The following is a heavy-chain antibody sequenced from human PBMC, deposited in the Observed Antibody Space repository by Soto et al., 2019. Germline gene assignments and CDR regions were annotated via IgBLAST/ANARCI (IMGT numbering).Heavy chain of an antibody. CDR1: GFTFSSYA. D-gene: IGHD3-10*01. V-gene: IGHV3-23*01. J-gene: IGHJ4*02. CDR3: AKNKEELWFGELFSPILSDY. CDR2: ISGSGGST. Sequence: QPGGSLRLSCAASGFTFSSYAMSWVRQAPGKGLEWVSAISGSGGSTYYADSVKGRFTISRDNSKNTLYLQMNSLRAEDTAVYYCAKNKEELWFGELFSPILSDYWGQGTLVTVSS.